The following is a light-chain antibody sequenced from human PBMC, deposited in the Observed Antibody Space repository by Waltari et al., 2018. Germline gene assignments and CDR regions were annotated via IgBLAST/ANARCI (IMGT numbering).Light chain of an antibody. J-gene: IGKJ1*01. CDR2: KAS. V-gene: IGKV1-5*03. CDR3: QQYNSYSRT. Sequence: DIQMTQSPSTLSASVGDRVTITGRASQSISSWLAWYQQKPGKAPKLLSYKASSLESGVPSRFSGSGSGTEFTLTISSLQSDDFATYYCQQYNSYSRTFGQGTKVEIK. CDR1: QSISSW.